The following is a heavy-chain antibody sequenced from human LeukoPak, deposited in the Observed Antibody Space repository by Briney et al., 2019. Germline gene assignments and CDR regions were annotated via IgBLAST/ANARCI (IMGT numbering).Heavy chain of an antibody. Sequence: GGSLRLSCAASGFTFSSYGMHWVRQAPGKGLEYVSSISGNGGSTYYADSVNGRFTISRDNSKNQVYLQMSSLRDDDTAFYYCVKGGLYSGDYYGHWGQGTLVTVSS. D-gene: IGHD1-26*01. CDR1: GFTFSSYG. CDR3: VKGGLYSGDYYGH. J-gene: IGHJ4*02. V-gene: IGHV3-64D*06. CDR2: ISGNGGST.